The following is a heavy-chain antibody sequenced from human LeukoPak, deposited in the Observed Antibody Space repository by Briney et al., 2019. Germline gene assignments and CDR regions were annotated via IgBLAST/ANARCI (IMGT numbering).Heavy chain of an antibody. Sequence: SETLSLTCTVSGGSISSGSYYWSWIRQPAGKGLEWIGRIYTSGSTNYNPSLKSRVTISVDTSKNQFSLKLSSVTAADTAVYYCAREGYDFWSGYLGEPYYYYGMDIWGQGPRSPSP. CDR1: GGSISSGSYY. V-gene: IGHV4-61*02. D-gene: IGHD3-3*01. CDR3: AREGYDFWSGYLGEPYYYYGMDI. J-gene: IGHJ6*02. CDR2: IYTSGST.